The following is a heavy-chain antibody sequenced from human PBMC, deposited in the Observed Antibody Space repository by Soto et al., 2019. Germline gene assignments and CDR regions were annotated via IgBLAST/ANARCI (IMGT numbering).Heavy chain of an antibody. J-gene: IGHJ4*02. D-gene: IGHD1-1*01. CDR1: GGSISSGGYY. CDR3: AREVPTPCYFDY. CDR2: ILDSGTT. V-gene: IGHV4-31*03. Sequence: LSLTCTVSGGSISSGGYYWSWIRQHPGKGLEWIGYILDSGTTYYNPSLKSRATISGDTSKNQFSLKLTSVTAADTAVYYCAREVPTPCYFDYWGQGTLVTVSS.